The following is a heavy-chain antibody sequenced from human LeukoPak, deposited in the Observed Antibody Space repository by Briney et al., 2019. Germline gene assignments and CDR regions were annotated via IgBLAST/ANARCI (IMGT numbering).Heavy chain of an antibody. CDR2: ISAYNGNT. Sequence: VASVKVSCKASGYTFTSYDIIWVRQAPGQGLEWMGWISAYNGNTNYAQKLQGRVTMTTDSSTSTVYMELRSLRSDDTAVYYCARSTVVTRYGEYWGQGTLVTVSS. D-gene: IGHD4-23*01. CDR3: ARSTVVTRYGEY. V-gene: IGHV1-18*01. J-gene: IGHJ4*02. CDR1: GYTFTSYD.